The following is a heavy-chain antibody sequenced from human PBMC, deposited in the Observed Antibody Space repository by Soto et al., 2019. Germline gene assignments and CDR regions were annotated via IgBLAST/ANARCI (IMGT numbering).Heavy chain of an antibody. V-gene: IGHV1-58*01. CDR1: GFTFTSSA. J-gene: IGHJ4*02. Sequence: GASVKVSCKASGFTFTSSAVQWVRQARGQRLEWIGWIVVGSGNTNYAQKFQERDTITRDMSTSTAYMELSSLRSEDTAVYYCAALGGTTVTSAFDYWGQGTLVTVSS. CDR3: AALGGTTVTSAFDY. D-gene: IGHD4-17*01. CDR2: IVVGSGNT.